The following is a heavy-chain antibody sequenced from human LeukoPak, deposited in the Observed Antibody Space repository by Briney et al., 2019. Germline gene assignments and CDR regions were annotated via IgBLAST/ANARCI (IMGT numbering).Heavy chain of an antibody. CDR2: INHRGST. Sequence: SETLSLTCAVYGGSFSGYYWSCIRQHPGKGLEWMGEINHRGSTNYNPSLKSRLTTSAVTSKNQLFLKMRCVTAADTAVYYCARNMIVYGGYGYWGQGTLVTVSS. J-gene: IGHJ4*02. D-gene: IGHD3-22*01. CDR1: GGSFSGYY. CDR3: ARNMIVYGGYGY. V-gene: IGHV4-34*01.